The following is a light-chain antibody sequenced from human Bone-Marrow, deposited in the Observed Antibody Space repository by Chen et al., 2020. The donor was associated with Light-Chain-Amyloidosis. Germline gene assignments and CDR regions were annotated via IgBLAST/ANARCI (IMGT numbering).Light chain of an antibody. CDR3: LSYAGSFTFV. CDR2: EGS. J-gene: IGLJ1*01. CDR1: SRDVATYKF. V-gene: IGLV2-23*01. Sequence: QSALTQPASVSGSPGQSITISCTASSRDVATYKFVSWYQKHPGKAPKFIIYEGSKRPSGVSDRFSGSKSGKTAYLTISGLQGDDEADYYCLSYAGSFTFVFGTGTKVTVL.